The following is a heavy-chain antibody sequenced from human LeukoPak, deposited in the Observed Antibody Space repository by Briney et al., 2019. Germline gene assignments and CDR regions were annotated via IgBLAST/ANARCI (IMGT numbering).Heavy chain of an antibody. CDR2: IWYDGSNK. CDR1: GFTFSSYG. D-gene: IGHD6-6*01. V-gene: IGHV3-33*01. CDR3: AREFSYSSSSQRWFDP. J-gene: IGHJ5*02. Sequence: QPGGSLRLSCAASGFTFSSYGMHWVRQAPGKGLEWVAVIWYDGSNKYYADSVKGRFTISRDNSKNTLYLQMNSLRAEDTAVYYCAREFSYSSSSQRWFDPWGQGTLVTVSS.